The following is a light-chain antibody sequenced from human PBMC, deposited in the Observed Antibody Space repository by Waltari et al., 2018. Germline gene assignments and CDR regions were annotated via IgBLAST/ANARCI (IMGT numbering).Light chain of an antibody. CDR3: SSYTSSSTLVV. J-gene: IGLJ2*01. Sequence: QSALTQPAPVSGSPGQSITIPCPGTSSDVGGYNYVSWYQQHPGKAPKLMIYDVSNRPSGVSNRFSGSKSGNTASLTIAGLQAEDEADYYCSSYTSSSTLVVFGGGTKLTVL. CDR1: SSDVGGYNY. V-gene: IGLV2-14*03. CDR2: DVS.